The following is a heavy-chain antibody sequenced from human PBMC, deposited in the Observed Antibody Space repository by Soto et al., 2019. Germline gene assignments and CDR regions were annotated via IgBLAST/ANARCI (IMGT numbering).Heavy chain of an antibody. V-gene: IGHV3-7*01. D-gene: IGHD6-19*01. CDR3: ARDKSVAAVAGTVDY. Sequence: GGSLRLSCAASGFTFSSYWMSWVRQAPGKGLEWVANIKQDGSEKYYVDSVKGRFTISRDNAKNSLYLQMNSLRAEDTAVYYCARDKSVAAVAGTVDYWGQGTLVTVSS. CDR2: IKQDGSEK. J-gene: IGHJ4*02. CDR1: GFTFSSYW.